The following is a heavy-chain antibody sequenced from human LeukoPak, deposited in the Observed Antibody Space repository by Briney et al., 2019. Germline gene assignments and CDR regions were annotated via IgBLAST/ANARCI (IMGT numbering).Heavy chain of an antibody. D-gene: IGHD3-22*01. CDR3: AREYDSSGYYLDY. Sequence: SETLSLTCTVSGGSISSYYWSWIRQPPGKGLEWIGYIYYSGSTNYNPSLKNRVTISVDTSKNQFSLKLSSVTAADTAVYYCAREYDSSGYYLDYWGQGTLVTVSS. V-gene: IGHV4-59*01. CDR2: IYYSGST. CDR1: GGSISSYY. J-gene: IGHJ4*02.